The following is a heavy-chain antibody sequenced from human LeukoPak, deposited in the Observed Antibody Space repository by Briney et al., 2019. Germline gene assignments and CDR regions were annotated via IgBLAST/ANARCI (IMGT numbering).Heavy chain of an antibody. D-gene: IGHD6-19*01. CDR2: LSGSFGRT. CDR1: GFTFSTYA. V-gene: IGHV3-23*01. CDR3: AKDRGTVAVAGIDY. J-gene: IGHJ4*02. Sequence: GSLRLSCAASGFTFSTYAMSWVRQAPGKGLEWVSALSGSFGRTYYADSVKGRFTISGDNSKSTLYLQMNSLRAEDTALYYCAKDRGTVAVAGIDYWGQGTLVTVSS.